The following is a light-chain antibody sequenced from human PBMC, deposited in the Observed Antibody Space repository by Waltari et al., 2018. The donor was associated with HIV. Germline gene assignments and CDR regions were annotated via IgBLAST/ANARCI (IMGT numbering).Light chain of an antibody. V-gene: IGKV3-20*01. CDR1: QSVSSSY. J-gene: IGKJ2*01. CDR2: GAS. CDR3: HQYGTSPYT. Sequence: EIVLTQSPGTLSLSPGERATLSCRASQSVSSSYLAWYQQKLGQAPRLLIYGASSRATGIPDRFSGSGSGTDFTLTLSSLEPEDFAVYFCHQYGTSPYTFGQGTKLEIK.